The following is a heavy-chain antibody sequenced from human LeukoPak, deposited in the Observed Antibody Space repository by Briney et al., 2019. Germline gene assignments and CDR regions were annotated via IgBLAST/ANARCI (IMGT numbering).Heavy chain of an antibody. Sequence: GGALRLSCAASGFTFSSCGMHWVRQAPGKGLEWVAVIWYDGTNKYYADSVEGRFTISRDNSKNTLYLQMNSLRAEDTAVYYCARGRDGYNWIDYWGQGTLVTVSS. V-gene: IGHV3-33*01. D-gene: IGHD5-24*01. CDR2: IWYDGTNK. CDR1: GFTFSSCG. CDR3: ARGRDGYNWIDY. J-gene: IGHJ4*02.